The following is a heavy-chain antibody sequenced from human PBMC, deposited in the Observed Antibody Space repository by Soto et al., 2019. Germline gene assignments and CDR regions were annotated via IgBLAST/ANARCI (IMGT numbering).Heavy chain of an antibody. D-gene: IGHD1-1*01. CDR2: IYHSGST. J-gene: IGHJ5*02. V-gene: IGHV4-59*12. CDR1: GGTISSWY. Sequence: SSETLSLTCTVSGGTISSWYWSWIRQPPGKGLEWIGYIYHSGSTYYNPSLKSRVTISVDKSKNQFSLKLTSVTAADTAVYYCARDQLEGNWFDPWGQGTLVTVSS. CDR3: ARDQLEGNWFDP.